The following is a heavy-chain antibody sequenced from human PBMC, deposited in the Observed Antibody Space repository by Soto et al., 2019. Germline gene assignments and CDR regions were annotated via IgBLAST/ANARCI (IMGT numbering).Heavy chain of an antibody. V-gene: IGHV4-39*01. J-gene: IGHJ4*02. CDR1: GGSISSSSYY. D-gene: IGHD3-10*01. CDR2: IYSGGST. Sequence: QLQLQESGPGLVKPSETLSLTCTVSGGSISSSSYYWGWIRQPPGKGLDWIGSIYSGGSTYYNPSLTTRAPISVDTSKNPFSLMLSSVTAAVTAVYYCASRVYGAPLWGQGTLVTVSS. CDR3: ASRVYGAPL.